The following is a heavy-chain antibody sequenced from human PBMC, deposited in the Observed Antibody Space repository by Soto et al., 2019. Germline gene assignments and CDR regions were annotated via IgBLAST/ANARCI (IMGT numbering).Heavy chain of an antibody. J-gene: IGHJ6*02. CDR3: ARDRGCSGGSCYGGYYYGMDV. D-gene: IGHD2-15*01. CDR1: GGSISSGGYY. V-gene: IGHV4-31*03. CDR2: IYYSGST. Sequence: PSETLSLTCTVSGGSISSGGYYWSWIHQHPGKGLEWIGYIYYSGSTYYNPSLKSRVTISVDTSKNQFSLKLSSVTAADTAVYYCARDRGCSGGSCYGGYYYGMDVWGQGTTVTVSS.